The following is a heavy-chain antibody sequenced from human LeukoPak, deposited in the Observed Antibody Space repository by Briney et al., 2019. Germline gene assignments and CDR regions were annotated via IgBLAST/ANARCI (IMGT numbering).Heavy chain of an antibody. V-gene: IGHV4-31*03. CDR2: IYYSGST. CDR3: ARGLSAIVH. J-gene: IGHJ4*02. Sequence: SETLSLTCNVSGGSISSGGYYWSWIRQHPGKGLEWIGYIYYSGSTYYNPSLKSRVTISVDTSKNQFSLKLSSVTAADTAMYYCARGLSAIVHWGQGTLVTVSS. CDR1: GGSISSGGYY. D-gene: IGHD2-21*02.